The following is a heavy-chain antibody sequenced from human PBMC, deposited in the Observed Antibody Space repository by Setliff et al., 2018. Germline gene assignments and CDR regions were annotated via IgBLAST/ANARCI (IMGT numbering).Heavy chain of an antibody. D-gene: IGHD3-10*01. Sequence: GGSLRLSCAASGFTFSSYAITWVRQAPGKGLEWVSMISGSAQTTYYADSVKGRFTISRDNSKNTVYLEMNSLRAEDTAVYYCAKERTAMVRGVIIYDAFDIWGQGTMVTVSS. CDR3: AKERTAMVRGVIIYDAFDI. CDR2: ISGSAQTT. J-gene: IGHJ3*02. CDR1: GFTFSSYA. V-gene: IGHV3-23*01.